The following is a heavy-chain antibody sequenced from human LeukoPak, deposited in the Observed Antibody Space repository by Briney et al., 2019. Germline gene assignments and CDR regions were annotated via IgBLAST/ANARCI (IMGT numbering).Heavy chain of an antibody. V-gene: IGHV1-18*01. CDR3: ARRLDYPDAFDI. Sequence: ASVKVSCKASGYTFTSYDISWVRQAPGQGLEWMGWISAYNGNTNYAQKLQGRVTMTTDTSTSTAYMELRSLRSDDTAVYYCARRLDYPDAFDIWGQGTMVTVSS. CDR2: ISAYNGNT. J-gene: IGHJ3*02. CDR1: GYTFTSYD. D-gene: IGHD3/OR15-3a*01.